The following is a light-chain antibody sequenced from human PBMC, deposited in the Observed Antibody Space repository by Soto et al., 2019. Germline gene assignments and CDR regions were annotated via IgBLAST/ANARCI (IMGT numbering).Light chain of an antibody. V-gene: IGLV2-14*01. CDR3: TSYTSSTTVVV. CDR1: SGDIGTYDY. CDR2: EVT. J-gene: IGLJ3*02. Sequence: QSVLTQPASVSGSPGQSITISCTGTSGDIGTYDYVSWYQQHPGKAPKLMISEVTNRPSGVSNRFSGSKSGNTASLTISGRQAEDEADYYCTSYTSSTTVVVFGGGTKLTVL.